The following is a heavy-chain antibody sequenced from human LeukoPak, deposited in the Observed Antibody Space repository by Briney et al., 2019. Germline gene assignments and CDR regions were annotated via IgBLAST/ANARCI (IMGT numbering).Heavy chain of an antibody. CDR3: TREARAGNWFDP. Sequence: ASVKVSCKASGYTFSDYYIHWVRQAPGQGLEWMGWINPDSGGTNYAQKFQGRVTMTRDTSITTVYMELSRLRSDDTAVFYCTREARAGNWFDPRGQGTLVTVS. J-gene: IGHJ5*02. CDR2: INPDSGGT. CDR1: GYTFSDYY. V-gene: IGHV1-2*02. D-gene: IGHD6-19*01.